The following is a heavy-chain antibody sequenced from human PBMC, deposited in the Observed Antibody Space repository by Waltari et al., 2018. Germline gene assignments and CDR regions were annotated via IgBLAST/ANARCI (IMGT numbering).Heavy chain of an antibody. D-gene: IGHD6-19*01. Sequence: EVQLVESGGGLVQPGRSLRLSCTASGFTFGDYAMSWVRQAPGKGLEGVGVIRRKAYSGTTEDAASVKCRFIISRDESKSIAYLQMNSLKTEDTAVYYCTRDTPPSGWHSYFDYWGQGTLVTVSS. J-gene: IGHJ4*02. V-gene: IGHV3-49*04. CDR2: IRRKAYSGTT. CDR3: TRDTPPSGWHSYFDY. CDR1: GFTFGDYA.